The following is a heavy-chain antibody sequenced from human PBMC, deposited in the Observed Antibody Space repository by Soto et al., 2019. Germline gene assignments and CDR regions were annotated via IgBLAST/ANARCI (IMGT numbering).Heavy chain of an antibody. J-gene: IGHJ4*02. CDR3: ARIRDYSLFVDY. D-gene: IGHD3-10*01. CDR2: IYSNGRT. V-gene: IGHV4-31*11. CDR1: GVSIDIRGGC. Sequence: TLALTCAVSGVSIDIRGGCWTWIRQHPGKGLEWIGYIYSNGRTDYNTSLKNRLTMSLDTSKNQFSLRLTPVTAADTAEYYCARIRDYSLFVDYWGLGTPVTVSS.